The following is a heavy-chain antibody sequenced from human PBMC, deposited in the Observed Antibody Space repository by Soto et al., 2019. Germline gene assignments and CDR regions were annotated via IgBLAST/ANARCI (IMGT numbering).Heavy chain of an antibody. D-gene: IGHD1-26*01. Sequence: GGSLRLSCAASGFTFSSYAMSWVRQAPGKGLEWVSAISDSGGSTYYADSVKGRFTISRDNSKNTLYLQMNSLRAEDTAVYYCAKEALGSYPLRGYFDYWGQGTLVTVSS. V-gene: IGHV3-23*01. CDR3: AKEALGSYPLRGYFDY. J-gene: IGHJ4*02. CDR1: GFTFSSYA. CDR2: ISDSGGST.